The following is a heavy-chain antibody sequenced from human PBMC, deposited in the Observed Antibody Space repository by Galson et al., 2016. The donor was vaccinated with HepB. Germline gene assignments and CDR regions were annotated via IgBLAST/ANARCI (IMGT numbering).Heavy chain of an antibody. J-gene: IGHJ6*01. D-gene: IGHD3-10*01. CDR2: INSDGSST. CDR1: GFTFTSYW. CDR3: ARVGVIPYYYYGMDV. V-gene: IGHV3-74*01. Sequence: SLRLSCAASGFTFTSYWIHWVRQVPGQGLVWVSRINSDGSSTHYADSVKGRFTISRDNAKNTVYLQMNSLRVEDTAVYCCARVGVIPYYYYGMDVWGQGTMVIVSS.